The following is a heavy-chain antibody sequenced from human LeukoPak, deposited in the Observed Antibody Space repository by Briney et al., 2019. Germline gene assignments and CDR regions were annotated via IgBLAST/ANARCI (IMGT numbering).Heavy chain of an antibody. D-gene: IGHD6-19*01. V-gene: IGHV3-7*03. CDR3: VRDIGWYRFDY. CDR1: GFSFGSFW. J-gene: IGHJ4*02. Sequence: GGSLRLSCAASGFSFGSFWMTWVRQAPGKGLEWVAHIKPDGSETKYVDSVKGRFTVSRDNAKHSLFLLMNSLGVEDTAVYYCVRDIGWYRFDYWGRGTLVTVSS. CDR2: IKPDGSET.